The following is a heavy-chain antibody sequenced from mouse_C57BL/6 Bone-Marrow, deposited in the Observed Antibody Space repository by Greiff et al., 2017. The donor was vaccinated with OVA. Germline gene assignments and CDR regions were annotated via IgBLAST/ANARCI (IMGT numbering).Heavy chain of an antibody. CDR1: GYTFTSYW. J-gene: IGHJ1*03. V-gene: IGHV1-50*01. Sequence: QVQLQQPGAELVKPGASVKLSCKASGYTFTSYWMQWVKQRPGQGLEWIGELDPSDSYTNYNQQFKGKATLTVDTSSSAAYMQISSLTSDDSAVYYCARDYYGSSYDWYFDVWGTGTTVTVSS. CDR2: LDPSDSYT. D-gene: IGHD1-1*01. CDR3: ARDYYGSSYDWYFDV.